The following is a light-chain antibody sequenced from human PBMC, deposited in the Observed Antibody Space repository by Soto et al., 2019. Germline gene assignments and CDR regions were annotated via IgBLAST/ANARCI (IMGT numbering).Light chain of an antibody. V-gene: IGKV3-20*01. CDR1: QSVSSSY. CDR2: GAS. J-gene: IGKJ1*01. Sequence: EIVLTQSPGTLSLSPGERATLSCRASQSVSSSYLAWYQQKPGQAPRLLIYGASSRATGIPDRFSGSGSGTDFTLPISRRGPEDFAVYYCQQYGSSLPWTFGQGTKVEIK. CDR3: QQYGSSLPWT.